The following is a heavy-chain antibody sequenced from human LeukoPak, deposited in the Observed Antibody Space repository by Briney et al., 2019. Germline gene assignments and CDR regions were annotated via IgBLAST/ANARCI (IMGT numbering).Heavy chain of an antibody. J-gene: IGHJ4*02. D-gene: IGHD3-16*02. Sequence: ASVKVSCKASGYTFTGYYMHWVRQAPGQGLEWMGWINPNSGGTNYAQKFQGRVTMTRDTSISTAYMELSRLRSDDTAVYYCARSDEVIVINDYWGQGTLVTVSS. CDR2: INPNSGGT. V-gene: IGHV1-2*02. CDR3: ARSDEVIVINDY. CDR1: GYTFTGYY.